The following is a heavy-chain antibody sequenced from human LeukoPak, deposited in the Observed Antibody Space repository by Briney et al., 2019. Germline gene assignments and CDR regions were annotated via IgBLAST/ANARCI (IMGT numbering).Heavy chain of an antibody. CDR2: IYTGGGT. Sequence: PGGSLRLSCAASGLTVSSNYMSWVRQAPGKGLEWVSVIYTGGGTDYSESVKGRFTISRDNPKNTVYLQMNSLRAGDTAVYYCAREAGGGYFVDWGQGTLVTVSS. CDR1: GLTVSSNY. D-gene: IGHD3-9*01. CDR3: AREAGGGYFVD. J-gene: IGHJ4*02. V-gene: IGHV3-53*01.